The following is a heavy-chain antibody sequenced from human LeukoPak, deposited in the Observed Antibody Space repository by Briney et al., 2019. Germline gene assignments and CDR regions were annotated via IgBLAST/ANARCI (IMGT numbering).Heavy chain of an antibody. CDR3: ARDISYFDY. J-gene: IGHJ4*02. CDR2: IKQDGSEK. CDR1: GFTFSTYW. Sequence: GGSLRLSCAASGFTFSTYWMSWVRQAPGKGLEWVANIKQDGSEKYYVDSVEGRFTISRDNAKNSLSLQIHSLRAEDTAVYYCARDISYFDYWGQGTLVIVSS. V-gene: IGHV3-7*01.